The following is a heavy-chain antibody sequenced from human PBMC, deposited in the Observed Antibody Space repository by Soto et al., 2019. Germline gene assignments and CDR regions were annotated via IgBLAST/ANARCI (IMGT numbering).Heavy chain of an antibody. CDR1: GFSVSDNY. CDR3: RRAAAYGGSPMGALDI. Sequence: GGSLRLSCALSGFSVSDNYRAWDRQPPAKGLEWGSIFYNTVRTNSADSLQGLFAIPRHNSRNTLYSQMDSLRVAAPAIYSGRRAAAYGGSPMGALDIWGLGTLVTVSS. J-gene: IGHJ3*02. CDR2: FYNTVRT. V-gene: IGHV3-53*01. D-gene: IGHD6-25*01.